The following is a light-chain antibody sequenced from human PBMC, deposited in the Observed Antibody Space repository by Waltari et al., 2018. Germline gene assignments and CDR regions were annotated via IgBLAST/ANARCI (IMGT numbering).Light chain of an antibody. CDR1: QSLLHSIGYNY. CDR3: MQALQTPYT. J-gene: IGKJ2*01. V-gene: IGKV2-28*01. CDR2: LGS. Sequence: DIVMTQSPLSLPVTPGEPASISCRSSQSLLHSIGYNYLDWYLQKPGQSPQLLIYLGSHRASGVPDRFSGSGSGTVFTLKISRVEAEDVGVYYCMQALQTPYTFGQGTKLEIK.